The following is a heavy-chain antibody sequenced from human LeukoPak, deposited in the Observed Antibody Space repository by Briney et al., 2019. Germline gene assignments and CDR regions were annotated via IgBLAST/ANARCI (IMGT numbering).Heavy chain of an antibody. J-gene: IGHJ4*02. V-gene: IGHV4-34*01. CDR1: GGSFSGYY. Sequence: SETLSLTCAVYGGSFSGYYWSWIRQPPGKGLEWIGEINHSGSTNYNPSLKSRVTISVDTSKNQFSLKLSSVTAAGTAVYYCARDLSITMIRGVTFDYWGQGALVTVSS. CDR2: INHSGST. CDR3: ARDLSITMIRGVTFDY. D-gene: IGHD3-10*01.